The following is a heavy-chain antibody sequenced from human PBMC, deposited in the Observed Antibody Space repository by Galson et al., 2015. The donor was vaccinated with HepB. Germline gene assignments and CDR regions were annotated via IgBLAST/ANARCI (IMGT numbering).Heavy chain of an antibody. CDR2: IYYSGST. V-gene: IGHV4-31*03. D-gene: IGHD6-13*01. J-gene: IGHJ6*02. CDR1: GGSISSGGYY. Sequence: TLSLTCTVSGGSISSGGYYWSWIRQHPGKGLEWIGYIYYSGSTYYNPSLKSRVTISVDTSKNQFSLKLSSVTAADTAVYYCGRDHTTDSSTYGMDVWGQGTTVTVSS. CDR3: GRDHTTDSSTYGMDV.